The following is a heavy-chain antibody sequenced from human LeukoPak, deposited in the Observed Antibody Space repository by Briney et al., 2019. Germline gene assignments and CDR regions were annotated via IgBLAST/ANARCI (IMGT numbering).Heavy chain of an antibody. V-gene: IGHV3-21*01. Sequence: PGGSLRLSCAASGFTFSSYGMNWVRQAPGKGLEWVSSISSSSSYIYYADSVKGRFTISRDNAKNSLYLQMNSLRAEDTAVYYCASSNYYDSSGYSYWGQGTLVTVSS. CDR2: ISSSSSYI. CDR3: ASSNYYDSSGYSY. J-gene: IGHJ4*02. CDR1: GFTFSSYG. D-gene: IGHD3-22*01.